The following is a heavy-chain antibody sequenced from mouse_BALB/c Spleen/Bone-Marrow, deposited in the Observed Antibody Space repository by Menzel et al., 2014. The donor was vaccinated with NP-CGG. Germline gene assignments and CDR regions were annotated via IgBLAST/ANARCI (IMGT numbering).Heavy chain of an antibody. CDR2: INPTNGRS. CDR1: GYIFTNYW. J-gene: IGHJ4*01. D-gene: IGHD1-1*01. Sequence: QVQLQQSGAELVKPGASVKLSCKASGYIFTNYWMHWVKQRPGQGLSWIGEINPTNGRSNYNEKFKSKATLTVDKSSSTAYMQLSSLTSEDTAVYYCARGGDYYGAMDYWGQGTSVTVSS. CDR3: ARGGDYYGAMDY. V-gene: IGHV1S81*02.